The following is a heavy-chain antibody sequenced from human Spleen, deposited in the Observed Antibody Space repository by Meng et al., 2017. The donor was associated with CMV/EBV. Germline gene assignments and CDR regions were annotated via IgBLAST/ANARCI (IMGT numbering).Heavy chain of an antibody. CDR2: ISAYNGNT. D-gene: IGHD4-23*01. CDR3: ARDLHYGGNLFDY. Sequence: ASVKVSCKASGYTFTSDYIHWVRQAPGQGLEWMGWISAYNGNTNYAQKLQGRVTMTTDTSTSTAYMELRSLRSDDTAVYYCARDLHYGGNLFDYWGQGTLVTVSS. CDR1: GYTFTSDY. J-gene: IGHJ4*02. V-gene: IGHV1-18*04.